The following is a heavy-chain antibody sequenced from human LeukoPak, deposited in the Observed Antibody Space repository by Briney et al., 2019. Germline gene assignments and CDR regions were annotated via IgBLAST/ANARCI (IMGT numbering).Heavy chain of an antibody. CDR1: GYTLTELS. D-gene: IGHD4-17*01. CDR3: ASSMGDYAFDY. CDR2: IIPIFGTA. V-gene: IGHV1-69*05. Sequence: GASVKVSCKVSGYTLTELSMHWVRQAPGKGLELMGGIIPIFGTANYAQKFQGRVTITTDESTSTAYMELSSLRSEDTAVYYCASSMGDYAFDYWGQGTLVTASS. J-gene: IGHJ4*02.